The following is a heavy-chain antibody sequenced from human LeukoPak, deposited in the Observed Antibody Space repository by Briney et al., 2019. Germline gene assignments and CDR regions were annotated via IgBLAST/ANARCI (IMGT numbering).Heavy chain of an antibody. D-gene: IGHD2-15*01. CDR3: ARAPTSHCSGGSCYFGWFDP. CDR2: IWYDGSNK. V-gene: IGHV3-33*01. Sequence: PGGSLRLSCAASGFTFSSYGMHWVRQAPGKGLEWVAVIWYDGSNKYYADSVKGRFTISRDNSKNTLYLQMNSRRAEDTAVYYCARAPTSHCSGGSCYFGWFDPWGQGTLVTVSS. J-gene: IGHJ5*02. CDR1: GFTFSSYG.